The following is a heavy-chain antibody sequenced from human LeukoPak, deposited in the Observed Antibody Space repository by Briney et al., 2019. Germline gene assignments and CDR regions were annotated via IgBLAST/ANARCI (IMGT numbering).Heavy chain of an antibody. J-gene: IGHJ5*02. CDR2: ISYDGSNK. CDR1: GFTFSSYA. V-gene: IGHV3-30*04. D-gene: IGHD3-10*01. Sequence: GGSLRLSCAASGFTFSSYAMHWVRQAPGKGLEWVAVISYDGSNKYYADSVKGRFTISRDNSKNTLYLQMNSLRAEDTAVYYCARNLRRIIITDWFDPWGQGTLVTISS. CDR3: ARNLRRIIITDWFDP.